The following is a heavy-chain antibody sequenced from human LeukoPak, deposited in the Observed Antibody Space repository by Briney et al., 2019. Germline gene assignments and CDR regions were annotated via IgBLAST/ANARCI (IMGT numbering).Heavy chain of an antibody. J-gene: IGHJ6*02. CDR1: GYSFTSYW. V-gene: IGHV5-51*01. CDR2: IYPGDSDT. D-gene: IGHD2-21*02. Sequence: GESLKISCKGSGYSFTSYWIGWVRQMPGKGLEWMGIIYPGDSDTRYSPSFQGQVTISADKSISTAYLQWSSLKASDTAMYYCARAAYCGGDCYRWHYYGMDVWGQGTTVTVSS. CDR3: ARAAYCGGDCYRWHYYGMDV.